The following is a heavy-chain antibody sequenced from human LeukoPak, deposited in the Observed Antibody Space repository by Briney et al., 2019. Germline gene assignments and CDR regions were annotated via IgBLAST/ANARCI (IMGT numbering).Heavy chain of an antibody. CDR2: ISGSGGST. Sequence: GGSLRLSCAASGFTFSSYWMSWVRQAPGKGLEWVSAISGSGGSTYYADSVKGRFTISRDNSKNTLYLQMNSLRAEDTAVYYCAKQGKAAAAWPVDYWGQGTLVTVSS. D-gene: IGHD6-13*01. CDR3: AKQGKAAAAWPVDY. J-gene: IGHJ4*02. CDR1: GFTFSSYW. V-gene: IGHV3-23*01.